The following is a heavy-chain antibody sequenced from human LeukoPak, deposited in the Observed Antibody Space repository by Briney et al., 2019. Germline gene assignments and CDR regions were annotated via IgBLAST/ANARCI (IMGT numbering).Heavy chain of an antibody. J-gene: IGHJ2*01. V-gene: IGHV4-39*07. Sequence: SETLFLTCTVSGGSISSSSYYWGWIRQPPGKGLEWIGNIYYSGSTYYNPSLKSRVTISVDTSKNQFSLKLSSVTAADTAVYYCARAGRWLQFFSYFDLWGRGTLVTVSS. CDR2: IYYSGST. D-gene: IGHD5-24*01. CDR3: ARAGRWLQFFSYFDL. CDR1: GGSISSSSYY.